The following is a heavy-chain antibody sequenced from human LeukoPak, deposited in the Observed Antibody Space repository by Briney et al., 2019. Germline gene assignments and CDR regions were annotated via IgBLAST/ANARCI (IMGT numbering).Heavy chain of an antibody. CDR3: ASKGSSSSFDY. J-gene: IGHJ4*02. CDR1: GFTFSDYY. Sequence: PGGSLRLSCAASGFTFSDYYMSWVRQAPGKGLEWVSAISGSGGSTYYADSVKGRFTISRDNSKNTLYLQMNSLRAEDAAVYYCASKGSSSSFDYWGQGTLVTVSS. CDR2: ISGSGGST. V-gene: IGHV3-23*01. D-gene: IGHD6-6*01.